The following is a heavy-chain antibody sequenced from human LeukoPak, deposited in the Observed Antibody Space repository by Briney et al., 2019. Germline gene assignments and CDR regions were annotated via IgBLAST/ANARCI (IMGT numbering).Heavy chain of an antibody. CDR1: GFTFSSYG. V-gene: IGHV3-30*02. CDR3: AKDGVEAYYYDSSGIYDY. J-gene: IGHJ4*02. D-gene: IGHD3-22*01. Sequence: PGGSLRLSCAASGFTFSSYGMHWVRQAPGKGLEWVAFIRYDGSNKYYADSVKGRFTISRDNSKNTLYLQMNSLRAEDTAVYYCAKDGVEAYYYDSSGIYDYWGQGTLVTVSS. CDR2: IRYDGSNK.